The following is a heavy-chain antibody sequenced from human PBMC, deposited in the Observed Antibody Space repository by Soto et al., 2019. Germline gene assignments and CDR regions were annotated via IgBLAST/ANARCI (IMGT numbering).Heavy chain of an antibody. Sequence: QVQLVESGGGVVQPGRSLRLSCAASGFTFSSYGMHWVRQAPGKGLEWVAVIWYDGSNKYYADSVKGRFTISRDNSKNTLYLQMNSLRAEDTAVYYCARAMCDFDWFCDGMDVWGQGTTVTVSS. V-gene: IGHV3-33*01. J-gene: IGHJ6*02. CDR1: GFTFSSYG. D-gene: IGHD3-9*01. CDR2: IWYDGSNK. CDR3: ARAMCDFDWFCDGMDV.